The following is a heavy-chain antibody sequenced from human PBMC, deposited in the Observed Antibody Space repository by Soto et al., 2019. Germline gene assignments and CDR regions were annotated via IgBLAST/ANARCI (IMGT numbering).Heavy chain of an antibody. D-gene: IGHD3-22*01. CDR2: IIPIFGTT. CDR1: RGTFGSDA. CDR3: ARDRTDSGYYTNWLDP. Sequence: SVKVSCKASRGTFGSDAITWVRQAPGQGLEWVGRIIPIFGTTNYAQNLQGRVTISADKSTLTSYMELHSLTSDDTALYYCARDRTDSGYYTNWLDPWGQGTQVTVSS. J-gene: IGHJ5*02. V-gene: IGHV1-69*06.